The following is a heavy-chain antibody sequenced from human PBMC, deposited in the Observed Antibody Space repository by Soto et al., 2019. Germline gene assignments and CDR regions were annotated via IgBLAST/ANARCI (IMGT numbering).Heavy chain of an antibody. J-gene: IGHJ4*02. D-gene: IGHD2-15*01. CDR3: ARENIVVVVAATFDY. Sequence: GSLRLSCAASGFTFSSYWMSWVRQAPGKGLEWVANIKQDGSEKYYVDSVKGRFTISRDNAKNSLYLQMNSLRAEDTAVYYCARENIVVVVAATFDYWGQGTLVTVSS. CDR2: IKQDGSEK. V-gene: IGHV3-7*01. CDR1: GFTFSSYW.